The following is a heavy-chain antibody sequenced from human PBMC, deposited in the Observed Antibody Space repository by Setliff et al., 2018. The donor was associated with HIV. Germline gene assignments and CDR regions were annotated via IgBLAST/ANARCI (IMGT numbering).Heavy chain of an antibody. CDR3: ASVYYNSWSGYYDPYALDI. J-gene: IGHJ3*02. D-gene: IGHD3-3*01. CDR1: GFPFTDYY. V-gene: IGHV3-11*04. CDR2: ISSRGSTI. Sequence: GGSLRLSCAASGFPFTDYYMSWVRQAPGKGLEWVSYISSRGSTIYYADSVKGRFTISRDNAENSLHLQMNSLRAEDTAVYYCASVYYNSWSGYYDPYALDIWGQGTMVTVSS.